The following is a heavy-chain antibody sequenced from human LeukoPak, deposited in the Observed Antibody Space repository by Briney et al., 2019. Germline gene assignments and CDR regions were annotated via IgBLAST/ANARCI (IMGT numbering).Heavy chain of an antibody. J-gene: IGHJ5*02. D-gene: IGHD5-18*01. CDR3: ARDHGYSYGYNWFDP. CDR2: IYYSGST. Sequence: PSQTLSLACTVSGGSISSGGYYWSWIRQHPGKGLEWIGYIYYSGSTYYNQSLKSRVTISVDTSKNQFSLKLSSVTAADTAVYYCARDHGYSYGYNWFDPWGQGTLVTVSS. V-gene: IGHV4-31*03. CDR1: GGSISSGGYY.